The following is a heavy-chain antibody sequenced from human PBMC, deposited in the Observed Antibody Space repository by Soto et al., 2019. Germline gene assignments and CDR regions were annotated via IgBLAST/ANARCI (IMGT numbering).Heavy chain of an antibody. J-gene: IGHJ4*02. CDR1: GGSITTGDYY. V-gene: IGHV4-30-4*01. Sequence: SETLSLTCTVSGGSITTGDYYWSWIRQPPGKGPEWIGYIYSTGNTYYSPSLKSRAAISIDTSKSQMSLKLSAVTAADTAVYYCARTRKDYVWGSYRLLDYWGQGTLVTVSS. CDR3: ARTRKDYVWGSYRLLDY. D-gene: IGHD3-16*02. CDR2: IYSTGNT.